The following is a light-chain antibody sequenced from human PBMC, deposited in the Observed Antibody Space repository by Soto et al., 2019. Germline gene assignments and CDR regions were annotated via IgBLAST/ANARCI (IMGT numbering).Light chain of an antibody. J-gene: IGLJ2*01. CDR3: SSYAGRVV. CDR1: SCDVGGYNY. Sequence: QSVLTQPPSASGSPGQSVTISCTGTSCDVGGYNYVSWYQQHPGKAPKLMIYEVSKRPSGVPDRFSGSKSGNTASLTVSGLQAEDEADYYCSSYAGRVVFGGGTKLTVL. V-gene: IGLV2-8*01. CDR2: EVS.